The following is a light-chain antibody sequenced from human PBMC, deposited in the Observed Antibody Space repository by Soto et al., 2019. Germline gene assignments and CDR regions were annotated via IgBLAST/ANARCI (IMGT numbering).Light chain of an antibody. CDR1: SSDVGGYNY. CDR2: EVS. J-gene: IGLJ2*01. V-gene: IGLV2-14*01. Sequence: QSALTQPASVSGSPGQSITISCTGTSSDVGGYNYVSWYQQHPGKAPKLMIYEVSNRPSGVSNRFSGSKSGNTAPLTISGLQAEDEADYYCSSYTSSGTVVFGGGTKLTVL. CDR3: SSYTSSGTVV.